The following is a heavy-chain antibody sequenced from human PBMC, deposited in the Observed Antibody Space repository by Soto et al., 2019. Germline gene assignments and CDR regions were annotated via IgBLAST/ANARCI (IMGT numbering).Heavy chain of an antibody. J-gene: IGHJ4*02. Sequence: ASVKVSCKASGFTFTNYGITWVRQAPGQGLEWMGWISASKGNTNYAQKFQGRVTMTTDTSTSTAYMELRSLRSDDMAVYYCASRSGQLPYYFDYWGQGTQVTVSS. CDR3: ASRSGQLPYYFDY. V-gene: IGHV1-18*03. CDR2: ISASKGNT. D-gene: IGHD6-6*01. CDR1: GFTFTNYG.